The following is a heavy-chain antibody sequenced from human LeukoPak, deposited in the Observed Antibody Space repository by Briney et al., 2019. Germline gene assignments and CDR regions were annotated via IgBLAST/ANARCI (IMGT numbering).Heavy chain of an antibody. CDR2: ISAYNGNT. D-gene: IGHD3-3*01. Sequence: ASVKVSCKASSYTFTNYAFTWVRQAPGQGLEWMGWISAYNGNTNYAQKLQGRVTMTTDTSTSTTYMEMRSLRSDDTAVYYCARGLEWLTRRHTWFDPWGQGTLVTVSS. CDR1: SYTFTNYA. CDR3: ARGLEWLTRRHTWFDP. J-gene: IGHJ5*02. V-gene: IGHV1-18*01.